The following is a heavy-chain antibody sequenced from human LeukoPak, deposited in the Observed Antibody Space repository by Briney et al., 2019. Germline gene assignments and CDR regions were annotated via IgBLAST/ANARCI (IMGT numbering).Heavy chain of an antibody. CDR3: ARGGGYYNFWSGDYYHYYYYMDV. CDR1: GLTFSGYW. D-gene: IGHD3-3*01. V-gene: IGHV3-74*01. J-gene: IGHJ6*03. Sequence: GGFLRLSCAASGLTFSGYWMHWVRQAPGKGLVWVSRINSDGRSTTYADSVKGRFTVSRDNAKNTLYLQMNSLRAEDTAVYYCARGGGYYNFWSGDYYHYYYYMDVWGKGTTVTVSS. CDR2: INSDGRST.